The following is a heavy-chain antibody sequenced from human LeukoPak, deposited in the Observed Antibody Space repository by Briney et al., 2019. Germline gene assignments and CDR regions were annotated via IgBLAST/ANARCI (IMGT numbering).Heavy chain of an antibody. V-gene: IGHV1-8*01. J-gene: IGHJ4*02. CDR2: MNPNSGNT. D-gene: IGHD5-18*01. CDR3: ARLGIYDGNGYGSF. CDR1: GYTFTSYD. Sequence: GASVKVSCKASGYTFTSYDINWVRQATGQGLEWMGWMNPNSGNTGYAQKFQGRVTMTRDTSISTAYMELSSLTSEDTAVYYCARLGIYDGNGYGSFWGQGTLVTVSS.